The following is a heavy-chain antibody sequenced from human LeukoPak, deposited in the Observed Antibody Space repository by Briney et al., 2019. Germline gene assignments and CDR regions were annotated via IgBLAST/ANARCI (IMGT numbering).Heavy chain of an antibody. J-gene: IGHJ5*01. CDR2: INPNSGGT. CDR3: ARDGETTMVRGVPNWFDS. Sequence: GASVKVSCKASGYTFTGNYMHWVRQAPGQGLEWMGWINPNSGGTRYVQKFEGRVTMTRDTSISTAYMELNSLRSDDTAVYYCARDGETTMVRGVPNWFDSWGQGTLVTVSS. V-gene: IGHV1-2*02. D-gene: IGHD3-10*01. CDR1: GYTFTGNY.